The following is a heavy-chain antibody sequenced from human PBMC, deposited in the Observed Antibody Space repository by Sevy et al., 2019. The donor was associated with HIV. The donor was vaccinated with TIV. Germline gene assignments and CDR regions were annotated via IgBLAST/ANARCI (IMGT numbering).Heavy chain of an antibody. CDR2: ISGSGGST. V-gene: IGHV3-23*01. CDR3: LGSSFSSRRVGDY. Sequence: GGSLRLSCAASGFTFSSYAMSWVRQAPGKGLEWVSAISGSGGSTYYADSVKGRFTISRDNSKNTLYLQMNSLRAGDTAVYYCLGSSFSSRRVGDYWGQGTLVTVSS. J-gene: IGHJ4*02. CDR1: GFTFSSYA. D-gene: IGHD6-6*01.